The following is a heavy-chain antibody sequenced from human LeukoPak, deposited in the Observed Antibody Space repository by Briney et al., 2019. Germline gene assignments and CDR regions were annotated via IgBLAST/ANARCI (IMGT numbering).Heavy chain of an antibody. Sequence: SVKVSCKASGGTFSSYAISWVRQAPGQGLEWMGGIIPIFGTANYAQKFQGRVTITADESTSTAYMELSSLRSEDTAVYYCASPGIVGATNKADYWAREPWSPSPQ. J-gene: IGHJ4*02. V-gene: IGHV1-69*01. CDR2: IIPIFGTA. CDR3: ASPGIVGATNKADY. D-gene: IGHD1-26*01. CDR1: GGTFSSYA.